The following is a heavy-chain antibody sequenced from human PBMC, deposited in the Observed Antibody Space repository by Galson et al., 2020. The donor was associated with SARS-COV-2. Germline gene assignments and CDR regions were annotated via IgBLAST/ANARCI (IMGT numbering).Heavy chain of an antibody. CDR2: ISSAGRT. D-gene: IGHD3-22*01. Sequence: ETLSLTCTVSGGSMSGFYWNWIRQSPGEGLEWIAFISSAGRTNYNPSLNSRVTISLDTSENHFSLKLTSVTTADTAIYYCARLNPTKYESSGYYPFDVWGQGTMVTVSS. V-gene: IGHV4-59*01. CDR1: GGSMSGFY. J-gene: IGHJ3*01. CDR3: ARLNPTKYESSGYYPFDV.